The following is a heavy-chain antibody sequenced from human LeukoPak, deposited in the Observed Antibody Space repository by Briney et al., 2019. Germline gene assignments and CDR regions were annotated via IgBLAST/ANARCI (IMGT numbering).Heavy chain of an antibody. V-gene: IGHV3-30*18. D-gene: IGHD2-15*01. Sequence: PGGSLRLSCAASGFTFSSYWMSSVRQAPGKGLEWVAVISYDGSNKYYADSVKGRFTISRDNSKNTLYLQMNSLRAEDTAVYYCAKDGYCSGGSCYDYWGQGTLVTVSS. CDR3: AKDGYCSGGSCYDY. CDR1: GFTFSSYW. J-gene: IGHJ4*02. CDR2: ISYDGSNK.